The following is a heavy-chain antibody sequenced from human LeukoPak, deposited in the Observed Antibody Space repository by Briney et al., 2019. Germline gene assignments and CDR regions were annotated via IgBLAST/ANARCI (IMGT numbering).Heavy chain of an antibody. CDR3: ARVGSDGSYFDY. CDR1: GGSMTNYY. V-gene: IGHV4-4*07. D-gene: IGHD1-26*01. Sequence: PSETLSLTCTVSGGSMTNYYWSWIRQPAGKGLEWIGRMYFSGRTHYNPSLKSRVTMSVDTSKNQFSLKVSSVTAADTAVYYCARVGSDGSYFDYWGQGTLATVSS. CDR2: MYFSGRT. J-gene: IGHJ4*02.